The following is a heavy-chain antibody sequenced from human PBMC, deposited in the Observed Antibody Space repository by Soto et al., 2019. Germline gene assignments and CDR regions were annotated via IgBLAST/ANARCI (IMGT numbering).Heavy chain of an antibody. D-gene: IGHD6-19*01. CDR3: AWGGWSYGMYG. CDR1: GWSFIGYY. V-gene: IGHV4-34*01. J-gene: IGHJ6*02. CDR2: INHSGST. Sequence: SETLSLTCAVYGWSFIGYYWSGIRQPPGTGLEWIGEINHSGSTNYNPSLKSRVTISVDTSKNQFSLKLSSVTAADTAVYYCAWGGWSYGMYGWGQGTKVTLSS.